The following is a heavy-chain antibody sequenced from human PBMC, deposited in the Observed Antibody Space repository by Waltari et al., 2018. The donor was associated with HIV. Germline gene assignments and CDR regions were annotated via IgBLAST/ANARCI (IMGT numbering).Heavy chain of an antibody. CDR1: GYTFNTYA. Sequence: QGQLVQSGSELKNPGPSVKVSCKASGYTFNTYAMNWIRQPPGQGLEWMGWITPNSGKTTYAQGFTGRFVFSLDTSVSTTYLQISSLKAEDTAVYYCARGPSPRGTSRWFYFDYWGQGTLVTVSS. CDR2: ITPNSGKT. D-gene: IGHD6-19*01. J-gene: IGHJ4*02. V-gene: IGHV7-4-1*02. CDR3: ARGPSPRGTSRWFYFDY.